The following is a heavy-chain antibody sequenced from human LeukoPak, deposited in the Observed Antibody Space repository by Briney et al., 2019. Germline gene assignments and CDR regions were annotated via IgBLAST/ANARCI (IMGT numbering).Heavy chain of an antibody. J-gene: IGHJ4*02. CDR2: ISGSGGST. D-gene: IGHD3-16*01. Sequence: GGSLTLSCAASGFTFSSYAMSWVRPPPGKGLEWGSSISGSGGSTYYPDSVKGRFTISRDNSKNSLYLQMHRLRAVDTAVYYCENAGGGAAKGPKDYWGQGTLVTVSS. V-gene: IGHV3-23*01. CDR1: GFTFSSYA. CDR3: ENAGGGAAKGPKDY.